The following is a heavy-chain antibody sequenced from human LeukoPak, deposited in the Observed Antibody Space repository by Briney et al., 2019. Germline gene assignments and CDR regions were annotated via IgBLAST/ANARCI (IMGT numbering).Heavy chain of an antibody. D-gene: IGHD6-13*01. V-gene: IGHV4-38-2*02. CDR1: GYSISSGYY. J-gene: IGHJ5*02. Sequence: PSQTLSLTCTVSGYSISSGYYWGWIRQPPGKGLEWIGSIYHSGSTYYNPSLKSRVTISVDTSKNQFSLKLSSVTAADTAVYYCARDRVAAAGRGPLENWFDPWGQGTLVTVSS. CDR3: ARDRVAAAGRGPLENWFDP. CDR2: IYHSGST.